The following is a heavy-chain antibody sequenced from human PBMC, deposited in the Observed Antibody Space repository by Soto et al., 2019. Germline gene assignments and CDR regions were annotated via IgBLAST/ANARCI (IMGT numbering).Heavy chain of an antibody. Sequence: SETLSLTCAVYGGSFSGYYWSWIRQPPGKGLEWIGEINHSGSTNYNPSLKSRVTISVDTSTNQLSMKLSSVTAADTAVYYCARGVSVAVVVAARRAHNWFDPWGQGTLVTVSS. CDR2: INHSGST. J-gene: IGHJ5*02. V-gene: IGHV4-34*01. D-gene: IGHD2-15*01. CDR3: ARGVSVAVVVAARRAHNWFDP. CDR1: GGSFSGYY.